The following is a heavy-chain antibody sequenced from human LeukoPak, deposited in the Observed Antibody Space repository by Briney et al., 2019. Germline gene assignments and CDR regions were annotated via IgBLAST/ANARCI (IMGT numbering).Heavy chain of an antibody. J-gene: IGHJ4*02. CDR2: ISYDGSNK. V-gene: IGHV3-30*04. D-gene: IGHD3-10*01. CDR1: GFTFSSYA. Sequence: GRSLRLSCAASGFTFSSYAMHWVRQAPGKGLEWVAVISYDGSNKYYADSVKGRFTISRDNSKNTLYLQMNSPRAEDTAVYYCAREGVGSYYFDYWGQGTLVTVSS. CDR3: AREGVGSYYFDY.